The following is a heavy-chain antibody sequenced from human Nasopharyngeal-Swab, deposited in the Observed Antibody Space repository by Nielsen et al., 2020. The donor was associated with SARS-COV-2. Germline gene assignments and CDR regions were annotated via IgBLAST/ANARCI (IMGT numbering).Heavy chain of an antibody. Sequence: GESLKISCAASGFTFSSYAMSWVRQAPGKGLEWVSAISGSGGSTYYADSVKGRFAISRDNSKNTLYLQMNSPRAEDTAVYYCAKSKGMADAFDIWGQGTMVTVSS. CDR2: ISGSGGST. V-gene: IGHV3-23*01. J-gene: IGHJ3*02. D-gene: IGHD5-24*01. CDR3: AKSKGMADAFDI. CDR1: GFTFSSYA.